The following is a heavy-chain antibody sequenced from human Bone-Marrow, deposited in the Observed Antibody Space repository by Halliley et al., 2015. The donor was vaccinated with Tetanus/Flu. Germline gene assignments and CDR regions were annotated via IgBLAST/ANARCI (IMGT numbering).Heavy chain of an antibody. Sequence: LVKPTQTLSLTCAISGDSVSSNSVAWIWIRQSPSRGLEWLGRTYYRSKWFKDYALSVKSRMTITPDTSKNQFSLQVTSVTPEDTAMYYCARDAITGIDYWGQGTLVIVSS. J-gene: IGHJ4*02. CDR3: ARDAITGIDY. CDR1: GDSVSSNSVA. V-gene: IGHV6-1*01. CDR2: TYYRSKWFK. D-gene: IGHD1-20*01.